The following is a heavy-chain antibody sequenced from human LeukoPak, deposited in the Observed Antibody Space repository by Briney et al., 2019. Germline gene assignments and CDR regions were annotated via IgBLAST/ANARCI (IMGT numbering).Heavy chain of an antibody. Sequence: GESLKISCKGSGYNFTSYWISWVRQMPGKGLEWVGRIDPSDSYTNYSPSFHGHVTISADKSITTAYLQWSSLKASATAMYYCARLVGGTVDYWGQGTLVTVSS. CDR3: ARLVGGTVDY. CDR1: GYNFTSYW. V-gene: IGHV5-10-1*01. D-gene: IGHD1-26*01. J-gene: IGHJ4*02. CDR2: IDPSDSYT.